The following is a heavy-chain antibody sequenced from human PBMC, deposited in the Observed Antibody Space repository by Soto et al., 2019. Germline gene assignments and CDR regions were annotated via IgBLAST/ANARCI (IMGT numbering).Heavy chain of an antibody. CDR1: GYSFTSYW. D-gene: IGHD3-22*01. J-gene: IGHJ6*02. V-gene: IGHV5-10-1*01. CDR3: ARIGYYDSRSGMDV. Sequence: GESLNISCKGSGYSFTSYWISLVRQMPGKGLEWMGRIDPSDSYTNYSPSFQGHVTISADKSISTAYLQWSSLKASDTAMYYCARIGYYDSRSGMDVWGQGTTVTVSS. CDR2: IDPSDSYT.